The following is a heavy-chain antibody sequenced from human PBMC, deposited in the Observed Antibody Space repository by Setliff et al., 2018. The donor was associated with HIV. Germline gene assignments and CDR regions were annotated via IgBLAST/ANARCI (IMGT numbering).Heavy chain of an antibody. J-gene: IGHJ3*02. CDR2: IIPIFGTA. Sequence: SVKVSCKASGGTFSSYAISWVRQAPGQGLEWMGGIIPIFGTANYAQKFQGRVTITADESTSTAYMELSSLRSEDTAVYYCAADPQTGTTSYDAFDIWGQGTVVTVSS. CDR3: AADPQTGTTSYDAFDI. V-gene: IGHV1-69*13. CDR1: GGTFSSYA. D-gene: IGHD1-7*01.